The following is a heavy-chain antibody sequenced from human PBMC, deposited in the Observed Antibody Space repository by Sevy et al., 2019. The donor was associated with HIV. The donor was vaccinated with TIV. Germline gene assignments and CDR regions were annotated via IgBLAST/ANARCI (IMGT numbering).Heavy chain of an antibody. CDR2: LLYNVRTE. J-gene: IGHJ5*01. Sequence: GGSLRLSCSASGFSVRSFSMHWVRQAPGKGLEWVAALLYNVRTEEYADSVKGRFTIYRDNSKNTLNLEMNILRVEDTALYFCARDSARVIVPTAGFDSWGQGVLVTVSS. D-gene: IGHD2-15*01. V-gene: IGHV3-33*03. CDR3: ARDSARVIVPTAGFDS. CDR1: GFSVRSFS.